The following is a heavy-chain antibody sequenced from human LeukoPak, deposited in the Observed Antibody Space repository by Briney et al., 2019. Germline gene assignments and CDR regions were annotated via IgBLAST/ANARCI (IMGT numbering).Heavy chain of an antibody. D-gene: IGHD1-26*01. CDR2: ISYDGSNK. V-gene: IGHV3-30*18. Sequence: GRSLRLSCAASGFTFSSYGMHWVRQAPGKGLEWVAVISYDGSNKYYADSVKGRFTISKDTSKNTLYLQMKSLRLEDTAVYYCAKGGGWELSVWDGDYIDFWGQGTLVTVSS. CDR3: AKGGGWELSVWDGDYIDF. CDR1: GFTFSSYG. J-gene: IGHJ4*02.